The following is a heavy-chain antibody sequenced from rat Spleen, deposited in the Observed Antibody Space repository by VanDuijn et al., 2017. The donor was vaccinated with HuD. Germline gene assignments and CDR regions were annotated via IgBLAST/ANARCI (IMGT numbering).Heavy chain of an antibody. CDR1: GYSITSSYR. CDR3: ATSEGVHYYLPFAY. D-gene: IGHD1-1*01. Sequence: EVQLQESGPGLVKPSQSLSLTCSVTGYSITSSYRWNWIRKFPGNKLEWMGYINSAGSTVYNPSLKSRISITRATSKNQFFLQVNSVSTEDTATYYCATSEGVHYYLPFAYWGQGTLVTVSS. J-gene: IGHJ3*01. V-gene: IGHV3-3*01. CDR2: INSAGST.